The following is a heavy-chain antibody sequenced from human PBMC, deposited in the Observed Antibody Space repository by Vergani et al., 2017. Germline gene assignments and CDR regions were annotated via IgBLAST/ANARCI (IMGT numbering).Heavy chain of an antibody. CDR3: AKAIYDFXSGLPADYYYYMDV. CDR1: GGSISSYY. V-gene: IGHV4-59*01. CDR2: IYYSGST. J-gene: IGHJ6*03. Sequence: QVQLQESGPELVKPSETLCPTCTVSGGSISSYYWSWIRQPPGKGLEWIGYIYYSGSTNYNPSLKSRVTISVDTSKNQFSLKLSSVTAANTAVYYCAKAIYDFXSGLPADYYYYMDVWGKGTTVTVSS. D-gene: IGHD3-3*01.